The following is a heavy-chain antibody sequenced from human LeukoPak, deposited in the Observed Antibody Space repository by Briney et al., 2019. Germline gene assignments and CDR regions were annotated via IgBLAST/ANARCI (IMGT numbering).Heavy chain of an antibody. Sequence: GESLKISCKGSGYSFTGYWIGWVRQMPGKGLEWMGIIYPGDSDTRYSPSFQGQVTISADKSISTAHLQWSSLKASDTAMYYCARLSSSHLGSFDYWGQGTLVTVSS. J-gene: IGHJ4*02. CDR2: IYPGDSDT. V-gene: IGHV5-51*01. CDR1: GYSFTGYW. D-gene: IGHD6-13*01. CDR3: ARLSSSHLGSFDY.